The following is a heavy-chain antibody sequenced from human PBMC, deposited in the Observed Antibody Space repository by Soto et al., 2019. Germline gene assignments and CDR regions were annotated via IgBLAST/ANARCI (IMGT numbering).Heavy chain of an antibody. Sequence: SETLSLTCTVSGASVTGFYWSWIRQPPGKGLEWIGYVFHSGSSNYNPSLKSRVTISVDTSKSQISLRLTSVTAADTAVYYCAGAPGLGVAHIDYWGQGTLVTVS. CDR1: GASVTGFY. D-gene: IGHD6-19*01. J-gene: IGHJ4*02. CDR3: AGAPGLGVAHIDY. V-gene: IGHV4-59*02. CDR2: VFHSGSS.